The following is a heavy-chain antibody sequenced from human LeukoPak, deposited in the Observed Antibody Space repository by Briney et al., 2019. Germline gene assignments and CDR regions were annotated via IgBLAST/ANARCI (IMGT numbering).Heavy chain of an antibody. Sequence: GGSLRLSCAASGLTFSSHWMHWVRQAPGKGLVWVSRITNDGSSTTYADSVKGRFTISRDNAKNMLYLQVNSLRAEDTAVYYCAGPLAPSRDYGLDVWGQGTTVTVSS. CDR3: AGPLAPSRDYGLDV. CDR1: GLTFSSHW. CDR2: ITNDGSST. V-gene: IGHV3-74*01. J-gene: IGHJ6*02.